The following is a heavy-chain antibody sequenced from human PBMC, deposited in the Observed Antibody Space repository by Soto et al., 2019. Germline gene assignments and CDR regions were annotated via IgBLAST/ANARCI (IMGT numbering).Heavy chain of an antibody. J-gene: IGHJ6*02. CDR2: IYYSGRT. CDR1: GGSVSSGTSY. V-gene: IGHV4-39*07. CDR3: ARDRYGLDV. Sequence: SETLSLTCTVSGGSVSSGTSYWGWLRQSPGQGLEWIGSIYYSGRTYYKPSLKSRVTMSVDTSKNQFSLKLTSLSAADTAVYFCARDRYGLDVWGQGTTVTVSS.